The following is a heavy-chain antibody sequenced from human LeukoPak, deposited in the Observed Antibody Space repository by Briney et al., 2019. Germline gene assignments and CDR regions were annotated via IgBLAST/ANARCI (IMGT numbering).Heavy chain of an antibody. CDR1: GFTVSSNY. CDR2: VSFDGSTE. CDR3: AKSGSQFCSDGNCYFDY. J-gene: IGHJ4*02. V-gene: IGHV3-30*18. Sequence: GGSLRLSCAASGFTVSSNYMSWVRRAPGKGLEWVAVVSFDGSTEYYADSVKGRFTISRDNSKNTLYLQMNSLRAEDTAMYYCAKSGSQFCSDGNCYFDYWGQGTLVTVSS. D-gene: IGHD2-15*01.